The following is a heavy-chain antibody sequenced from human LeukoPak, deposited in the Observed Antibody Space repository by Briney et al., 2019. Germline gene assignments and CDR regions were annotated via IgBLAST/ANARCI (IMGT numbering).Heavy chain of an antibody. CDR1: EFTFGDYA. CDR2: IRSKAYGGTT. J-gene: IGHJ3*02. V-gene: IGHV3-49*03. D-gene: IGHD6-19*01. CDR3: TRDRGYSSGWYTDAFDI. Sequence: PGRSLRLSCTASEFTFGDYALSWFRQAPGKGLEWLGFIRSKAYGGTTQYAASVKGRFTISRDDSKSIAYLQMNSLKTEDTAVYYCTRDRGYSSGWYTDAFDIWGQGTMVTVSS.